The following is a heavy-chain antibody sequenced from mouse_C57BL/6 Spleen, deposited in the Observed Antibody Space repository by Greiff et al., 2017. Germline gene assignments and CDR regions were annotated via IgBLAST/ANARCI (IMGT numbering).Heavy chain of an antibody. CDR2: ISYSGST. D-gene: IGHD2-3*01. CDR3: SRNGYYPGFDV. J-gene: IGHJ1*03. Sequence: EVKLEESGPGMVKPSQSLSLTCTVTGYSITSGYDWHWIRHFPGNILEWLGYISYSGSTNYNQSRKSRITITHDTSKNPFFLKLYSVTTEDTATYYCSRNGYYPGFDVWGTGTTVTVSS. V-gene: IGHV3-1*01. CDR1: GYSITSGYD.